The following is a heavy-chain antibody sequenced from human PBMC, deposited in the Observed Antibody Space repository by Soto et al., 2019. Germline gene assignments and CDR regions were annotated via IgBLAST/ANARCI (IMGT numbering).Heavy chain of an antibody. J-gene: IGHJ4*02. D-gene: IGHD5-18*01. CDR3: TRETAFHIDY. Sequence: EVQLVESGGGLVQPGGALRLSCAASGFAFSNNWMTWVRQAPGKGLEWVAKIKPDGARTDYVDSVKGRFTISRDNARSSLYLQMNNLRADDTAIYYYTRETAFHIDYWGQGVLVTVSS. V-gene: IGHV3-7*05. CDR2: IKPDGART. CDR1: GFAFSNNW.